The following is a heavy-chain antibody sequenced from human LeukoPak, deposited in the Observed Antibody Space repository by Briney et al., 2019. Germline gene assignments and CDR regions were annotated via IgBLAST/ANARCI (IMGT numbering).Heavy chain of an antibody. V-gene: IGHV7-4-1*02. Sequence: AASVKVSCKASGYTFTDHAINWVRQAPGQGLEYMGWINTNTGNPTYAQAFTGRIVFSLDTSVGTAYLQIRSLKAEDTAVYFCARRSMVQHLDVWGKGTTVIVSS. CDR2: INTNTGNP. D-gene: IGHD3-10*01. J-gene: IGHJ6*04. CDR3: ARRSMVQHLDV. CDR1: GYTFTDHA.